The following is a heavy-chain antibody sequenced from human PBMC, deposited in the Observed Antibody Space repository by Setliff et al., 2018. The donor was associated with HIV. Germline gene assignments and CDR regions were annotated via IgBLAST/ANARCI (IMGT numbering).Heavy chain of an antibody. Sequence: SETLSLTCTVSGYSISSRYYWGWIRQSPGKGLEWIGSIYPSGSTQYNPSLKRGVTISVDTPKNQFSLKLSSVTAADTAVYYCARADSSNWYHVDYWGQGTLVTVSS. V-gene: IGHV4-38-2*02. CDR1: GYSISSRYY. CDR2: IYPSGST. J-gene: IGHJ4*02. D-gene: IGHD6-13*01. CDR3: ARADSSNWYHVDY.